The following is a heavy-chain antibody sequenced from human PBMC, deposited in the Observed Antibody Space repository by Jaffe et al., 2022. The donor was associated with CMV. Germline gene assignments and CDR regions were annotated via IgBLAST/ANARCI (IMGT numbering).Heavy chain of an antibody. CDR3: AKDIAYSSGYGVY. CDR2: ISWNSGSI. J-gene: IGHJ4*02. Sequence: EVQLVESGGGLVQPGRSLRLSCAASGFTFDDYAMHWVRQAPGKGLEWVSGISWNSGSIGYADSVKGRFTISRDNAKNSLYLQMNSLRAEDTALYYCAKDIAYSSGYGVYWGQGTLVTVSS. D-gene: IGHD3-22*01. CDR1: GFTFDDYA. V-gene: IGHV3-9*01.